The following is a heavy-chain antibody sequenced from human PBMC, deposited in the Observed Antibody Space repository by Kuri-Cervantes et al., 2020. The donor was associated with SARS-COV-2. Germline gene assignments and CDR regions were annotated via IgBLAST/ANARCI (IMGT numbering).Heavy chain of an antibody. J-gene: IGHJ4*02. CDR2: ISGSGGST. CDR1: GFTFSSYA. V-gene: IGHV3-23*01. Sequence: GESLKISCAASGFTFSSYAMSWVRQAPGKGLEWVSAISGSGGSTYYADPVKGRFTISRDNSKNTLYLQMNSLRAEDTAVYYCAKSYYYDSSGYYYVFNTYYFDYWGQGTLVTVSS. CDR3: AKSYYYDSSGYYYVFNTYYFDY. D-gene: IGHD3-22*01.